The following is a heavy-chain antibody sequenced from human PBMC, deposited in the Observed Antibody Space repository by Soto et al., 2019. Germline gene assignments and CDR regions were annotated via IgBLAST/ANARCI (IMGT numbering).Heavy chain of an antibody. J-gene: IGHJ6*02. Sequence: QVQLQESGSGLVKPSQSLSLTCTVSGVSLNTADTWWSWIRQSPGKGLEFIGYYHSGGSTYYAASFRSRVIISADTSNRQFSLKLSSVTVADTAVYFCVRSRQMESGNDYGVDVWGQGTTVTVSS. CDR1: GVSLNTADTW. V-gene: IGHV4-30-4*01. CDR3: VRSRQMESGNDYGVDV. CDR2: YHSGGST. D-gene: IGHD1-1*01.